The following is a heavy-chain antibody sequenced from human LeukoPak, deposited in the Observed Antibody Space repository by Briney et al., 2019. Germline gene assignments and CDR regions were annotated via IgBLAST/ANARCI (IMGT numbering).Heavy chain of an antibody. CDR2: INPSGGST. CDR1: GYTFTSYY. V-gene: IGHV1-46*01. Sequence: ASVKVSCKASGYTFTSYYMHWARQAPGQGLEWMGIINPSGGSTSYAQKFQGRVTMTRDTSTSTVYMGLSSLRSEDTAVYYCARASGSSFLDYWGQGTLVTVSS. D-gene: IGHD3-10*01. CDR3: ARASGSSFLDY. J-gene: IGHJ4*02.